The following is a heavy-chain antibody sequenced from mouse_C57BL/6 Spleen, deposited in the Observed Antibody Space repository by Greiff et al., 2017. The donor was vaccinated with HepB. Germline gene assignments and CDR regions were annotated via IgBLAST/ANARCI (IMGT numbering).Heavy chain of an antibody. CDR2: IYPGDGDT. V-gene: IGHV1-82*01. Sequence: VMLVESGPELVKPGASVKISCKASGYAFSSSWMNWVKQRPGKGLEWIGRIYPGDGDTNYNGKFKGKATLTADKSSSTAYMQLSSLTSEDSAVYFCAGDSKGPWFAYWGQGTLVTVSA. CDR1: GYAFSSSW. J-gene: IGHJ3*01. D-gene: IGHD2-5*01. CDR3: AGDSKGPWFAY.